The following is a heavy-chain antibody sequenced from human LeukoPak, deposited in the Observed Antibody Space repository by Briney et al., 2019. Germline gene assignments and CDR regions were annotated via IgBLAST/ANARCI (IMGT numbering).Heavy chain of an antibody. V-gene: IGHV1-69*06. J-gene: IGHJ4*02. CDR3: ARVMDDVWGSYRYTPLGY. CDR1: GGTFSSYA. CDR2: IIPIFGTA. Sequence: SVKVSCKASGGTFSSYAISWVRQAPGQGLEWMGGIIPIFGTANYAQKFQGRVTITADKSTGTAYMELSSLRSDDTAVYYCARVMDDVWGSYRYTPLGYWGQGTLVTVSS. D-gene: IGHD3-16*02.